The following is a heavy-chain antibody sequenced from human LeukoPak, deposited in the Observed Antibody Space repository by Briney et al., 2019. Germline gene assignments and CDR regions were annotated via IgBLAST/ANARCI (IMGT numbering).Heavy chain of an antibody. Sequence: GGSLRLSCAASGFTFSDYYMSWVRQAPGKGLEWVANIKHDGGGKYCVDSVKGRFTISRDNAKNSLYLQMHSLRAEDTAVYYCARGGSYYRVADFWGQGSLVTVSS. CDR3: ARGGSYYRVADF. CDR1: GFTFSDYY. J-gene: IGHJ4*02. V-gene: IGHV3-7*01. CDR2: IKHDGGGK. D-gene: IGHD1-26*01.